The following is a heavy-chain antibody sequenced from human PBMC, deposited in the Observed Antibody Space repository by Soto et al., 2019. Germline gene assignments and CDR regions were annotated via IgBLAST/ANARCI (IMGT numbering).Heavy chain of an antibody. V-gene: IGHV4-34*01. D-gene: IGHD2-21*01. J-gene: IGHJ6*03. CDR2: INHSGST. CDR1: GGSFSGYY. Sequence: SETLSLTCAVYGGSFSGYYWSWIRQPPGKGLEWIGEINHSGSTNYNPSLKSRVNISVDTSKNQFSLKLSSVTAADTAVYYCARGELWSGRFYYYYMDVWGKGTTVTVSS. CDR3: ARGELWSGRFYYYYMDV.